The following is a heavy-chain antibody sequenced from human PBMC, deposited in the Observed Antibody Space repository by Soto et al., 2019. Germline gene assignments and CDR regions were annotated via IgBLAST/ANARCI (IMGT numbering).Heavy chain of an antibody. V-gene: IGHV4-4*07. CDR2: VHSSGYT. J-gene: IGHJ5*02. D-gene: IGHD6-19*01. CDR1: GASVSSFY. CDR3: AREVAAPLGWFDP. Sequence: SETLSLTCSVSGASVSSFYWSWIRQPAGKGLEWIGRVHSSGYTDFNPSLRSRVTMSVDTSRNQFSLKVTSMTAADTAVYYCAREVAAPLGWFDPWAQGTLVTVSS.